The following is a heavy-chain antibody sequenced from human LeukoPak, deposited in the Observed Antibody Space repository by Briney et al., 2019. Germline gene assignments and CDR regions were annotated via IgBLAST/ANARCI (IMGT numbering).Heavy chain of an antibody. CDR2: ISYDGSNK. Sequence: PGRSLRLSCAASGFTFSSYAMHWARQAPGKGLEWVAVISYDGSNKYYADSVKGRFTISRDNSKNTLYLQMNSLRAEDTAVYYCARDERVLTRVYYFDYWGQGTLVTVSS. CDR1: GFTFSSYA. V-gene: IGHV3-30-3*01. J-gene: IGHJ4*02. CDR3: ARDERVLTRVYYFDY. D-gene: IGHD2-8*01.